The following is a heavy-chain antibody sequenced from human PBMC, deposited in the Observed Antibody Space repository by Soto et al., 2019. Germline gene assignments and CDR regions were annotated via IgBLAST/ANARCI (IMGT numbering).Heavy chain of an antibody. V-gene: IGHV5-51*01. D-gene: IGHD1-26*01. CDR2: IYPGDSDT. CDR1: GDRLTSYW. J-gene: IGHJ6*02. Sequence: GESLKISCKGSGDRLTSYWIGWVRQMPGKGLEWMGIIYPGDSDTRYSPSFQGQVTISADKSISTAYLQWSSLKASDTAMYYCARYSISSSPYHRYGMDVRGQGTTVTGSS. CDR3: ARYSISSSPYHRYGMDV.